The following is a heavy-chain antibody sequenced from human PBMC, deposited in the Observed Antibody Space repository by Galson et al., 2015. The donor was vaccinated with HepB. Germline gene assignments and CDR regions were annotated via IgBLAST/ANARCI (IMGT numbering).Heavy chain of an antibody. V-gene: IGHV1-69-2*01. J-gene: IGHJ5*02. Sequence: VKVSCKVSGYTFIDYYMRWVQQAPGKGLEWMGLVEPDDGETIYAQKFQGRVTITADTSTDTAYMELSSLRSEDTAVYYCATRPIPERITMVQGARYWFDPWGKGTLVTVP. D-gene: IGHD3-10*01. CDR3: ATRPIPERITMVQGARYWFDP. CDR2: VEPDDGET. CDR1: GYTFIDYY.